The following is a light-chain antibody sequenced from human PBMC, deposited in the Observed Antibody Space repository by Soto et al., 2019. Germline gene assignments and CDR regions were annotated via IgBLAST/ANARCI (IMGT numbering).Light chain of an antibody. CDR3: QKYNNWPPIT. Sequence: EIVLTQSPGTLSLSPGERATLSCRASQSVSSSYLAWYQQKPGQAPRLFIYGASTRATGIPDRFSGSGSGTEFTLTISSLQSEDFAIYYCQKYNNWPPITFGQGTRLEI. V-gene: IGKV3-15*01. CDR1: QSVSSSY. J-gene: IGKJ5*01. CDR2: GAS.